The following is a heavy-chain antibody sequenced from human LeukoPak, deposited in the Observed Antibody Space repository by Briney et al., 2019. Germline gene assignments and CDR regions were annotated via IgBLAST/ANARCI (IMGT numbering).Heavy chain of an antibody. D-gene: IGHD3-22*01. V-gene: IGHV4-59*08. CDR2: IYYSGNT. CDR1: GGSISSYY. Sequence: SETLSLTCTVSGGSISSYYWSWIRQPPGKGLEYIGYIYYSGNTNSNPSLKSRVTISVDTSKNQFSLKLSSVTAADTAVYYCARLVRDSSGYYSIYYYYYGMDVWGQGTTVTVSS. J-gene: IGHJ6*02. CDR3: ARLVRDSSGYYSIYYYYYGMDV.